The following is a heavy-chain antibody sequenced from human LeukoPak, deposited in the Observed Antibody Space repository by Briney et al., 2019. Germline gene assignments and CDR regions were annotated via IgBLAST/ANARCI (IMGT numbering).Heavy chain of an antibody. CDR2: IYYSGST. CDR1: GGSISSYY. CDR3: ARDGVRGYSYGEDAFDI. V-gene: IGHV4-59*12. J-gene: IGHJ3*02. Sequence: PSETLSLTCTVSGGSISSYYWSWIRQPPGKGLEWIGYIYYSGSTNYNPSLKSRVTISVDTSKNQFSLKLSSVTAADTAVYYCARDGVRGYSYGEDAFDIWGQGTMVTVSS. D-gene: IGHD5-18*01.